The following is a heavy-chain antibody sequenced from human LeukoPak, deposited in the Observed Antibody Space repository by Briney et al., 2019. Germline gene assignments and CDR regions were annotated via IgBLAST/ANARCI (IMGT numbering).Heavy chain of an antibody. D-gene: IGHD3-10*01. CDR3: ARGRRSGGITMIRGVKDRGWFDF. CDR2: ISGSSSYI. Sequence: GGSLRLSCAASAFTFSRYSMNWVRQAPGKGLEWVSSISGSSSYIYYADSVKGRFTISRDNAKNSLYLQMNSLRAEDTAVYYCARGRRSGGITMIRGVKDRGWFDFWGQGTLVTVSS. CDR1: AFTFSRYS. V-gene: IGHV3-21*01. J-gene: IGHJ5*01.